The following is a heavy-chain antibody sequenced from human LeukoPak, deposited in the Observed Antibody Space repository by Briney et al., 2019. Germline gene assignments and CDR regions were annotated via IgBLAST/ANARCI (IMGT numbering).Heavy chain of an antibody. J-gene: IGHJ3*02. CDR2: IYSSGST. CDR1: GGFISSYY. D-gene: IGHD5-18*01. Sequence: SETLSLTCTVSGGFISSYYWSWIRQPAGKGLEWIGRIYSSGSTNQNLSLKSRVTMSVDTSKNQFSLKLSSVTAADTAVYYCARDTAMAPDAFDIWGQGTMVTVSS. CDR3: ARDTAMAPDAFDI. V-gene: IGHV4-4*07.